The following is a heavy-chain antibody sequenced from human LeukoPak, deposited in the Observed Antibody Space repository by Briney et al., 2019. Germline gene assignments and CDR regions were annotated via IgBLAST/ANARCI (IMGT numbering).Heavy chain of an antibody. CDR3: ARGDIVVVPAASAFDI. CDR1: GYTFTSYD. V-gene: IGHV1-8*01. J-gene: IGHJ3*02. CDR2: MNPNSGNT. D-gene: IGHD2-2*01. Sequence: GASVKVSCKASGYTFTSYDINWVRQATGQGLEWMGWMNPNSGNTGYAQKFQGRVTMTRNTSISTAYMELSSLRSEDTAVYYCARGDIVVVPAASAFDIWGQGTMVTASS.